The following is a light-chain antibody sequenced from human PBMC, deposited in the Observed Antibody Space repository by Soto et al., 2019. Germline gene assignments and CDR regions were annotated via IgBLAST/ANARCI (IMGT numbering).Light chain of an antibody. J-gene: IGKJ1*01. Sequence: DIQMTQSPSSVSASVGDRVTITCRASQGISSFLAWYQQKPGKAPNVLIYGASNLQYGVPSRFSGSGSGTDFTLTISSLQPEDFAIYDCQQGVSYPWTFGPGTKVEI. CDR1: QGISSF. CDR3: QQGVSYPWT. CDR2: GAS. V-gene: IGKV1-12*01.